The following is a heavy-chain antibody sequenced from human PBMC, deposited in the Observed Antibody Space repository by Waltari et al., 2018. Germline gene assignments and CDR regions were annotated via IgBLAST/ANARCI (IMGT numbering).Heavy chain of an antibody. J-gene: IGHJ4*02. V-gene: IGHV4-34*01. CDR1: GGSFSGYY. CDR2: INHSGST. D-gene: IGHD6-13*01. Sequence: QVQLQQWGAGLLKPSETLSLTCAVYGGSFSGYYWSWIRQPPGKGLEWIGEINHSGSTNYNPSLKSRVTISVDTSKNQFSLKLSSVTAADTAVYYCARVWDEYSKAAAGTKRGYFDYWGQGTLVTVSS. CDR3: ARVWDEYSKAAAGTKRGYFDY.